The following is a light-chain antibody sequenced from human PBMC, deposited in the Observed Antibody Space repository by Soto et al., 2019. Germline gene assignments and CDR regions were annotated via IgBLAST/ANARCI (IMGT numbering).Light chain of an antibody. CDR1: QSISNN. CDR3: QQYNKWLPLT. J-gene: IGKJ4*01. V-gene: IGKV3-15*01. Sequence: EIVMTQSPATLSVSPGERATLSCRASQSISNNLAWYQQKVGQAPRLLIYGATTRDTGIPARFIGSGSGTEFTLTISSLQTEDCAVYYCQQYNKWLPLTFGGGTKVEI. CDR2: GAT.